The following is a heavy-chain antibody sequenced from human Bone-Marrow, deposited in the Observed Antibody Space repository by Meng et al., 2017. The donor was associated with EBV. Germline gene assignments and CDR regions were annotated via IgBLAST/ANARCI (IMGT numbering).Heavy chain of an antibody. CDR1: GGTFRNSA. V-gene: IGHV1-69*01. D-gene: IGHD5-18*01. CDR3: ARESGRGYSSDY. J-gene: IGHJ4*02. CDR2: IIPMFGAP. Sequence: QVQGEQAGAGVKKPGSSVKVSCKASGGTFRNSAISWVRQAPGQGLEWMGGIIPMFGAPDYAQRFQDRVTITADESTSTVYMELNSLRSEDTAVYYCARESGRGYSSDYWGQGTLVTVSS.